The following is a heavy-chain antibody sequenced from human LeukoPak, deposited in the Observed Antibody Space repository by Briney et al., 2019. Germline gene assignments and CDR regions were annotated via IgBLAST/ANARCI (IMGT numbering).Heavy chain of an antibody. V-gene: IGHV1-46*01. J-gene: IGHJ4*02. Sequence: ASVKVSCKASGYTFSIYNMHWVRQAPGQGLEWMGIINPSGGSASGAQKFQGRLTMTRDTSTSTLYMELSSLRSEDTAVYYCAREGVAATGLDYWGQGTLVTVSS. CDR3: AREGVAATGLDY. D-gene: IGHD6-13*01. CDR1: GYTFSIYN. CDR2: INPSGGSA.